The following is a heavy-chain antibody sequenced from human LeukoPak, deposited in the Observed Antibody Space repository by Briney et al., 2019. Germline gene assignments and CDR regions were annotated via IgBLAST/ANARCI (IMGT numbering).Heavy chain of an antibody. V-gene: IGHV4-31*03. D-gene: IGHD6-19*01. CDR1: GGSISSGGYS. Sequence: SQTLSLTCTVSGGSISSGGYSWSWIRQHPGKGLEWIGYIYYSGSTYYNPSLKSRVTISVDTSKNQFSLKLSSVTAADTAVYYCARVAVAGTGDWFDPWGQGTLVTVSS. J-gene: IGHJ5*02. CDR2: IYYSGST. CDR3: ARVAVAGTGDWFDP.